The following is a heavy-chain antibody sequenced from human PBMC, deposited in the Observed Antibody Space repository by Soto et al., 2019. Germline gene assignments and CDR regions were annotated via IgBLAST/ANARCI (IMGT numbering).Heavy chain of an antibody. D-gene: IGHD1-1*01. CDR3: VRDGTKTLRDWFDP. CDR1: GASISGFY. CDR2: IYATGTT. Sequence: LSLTCTVSGASISGFYWSWIRKSAGKGLEWIGRIYATGTTDYNPSLKSRVMMSVDTSKKQFSLKLRSVTAADTAVYYCVRDGTKTLRDWFDPWGQGISVTVSP. V-gene: IGHV4-4*07. J-gene: IGHJ5*02.